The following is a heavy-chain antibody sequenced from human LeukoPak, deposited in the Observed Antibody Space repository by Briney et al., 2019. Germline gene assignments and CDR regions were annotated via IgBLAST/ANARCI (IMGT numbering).Heavy chain of an antibody. CDR3: ARGFYHYFDSSGSSSFDY. V-gene: IGHV3-21*01. Sequence: GGSLRLSCAASGFTFNPYNMNWVRQAPGKGLEWVSSISSSSTYIYYADSVKGRFTTSRDNAENSLSLQMNSLRAEDTAVFYCARGFYHYFDSSGSSSFDYWGQGTLVTVSS. J-gene: IGHJ4*02. D-gene: IGHD3-22*01. CDR1: GFTFNPYN. CDR2: ISSSSTYI.